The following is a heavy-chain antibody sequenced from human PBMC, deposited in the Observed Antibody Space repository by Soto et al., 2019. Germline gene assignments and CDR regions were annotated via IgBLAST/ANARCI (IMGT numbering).Heavy chain of an antibody. CDR1: GFTFSSYW. CDR2: IKQDGSEK. CDR3: ARDNRPAMGDYIWGSYRYPYY. D-gene: IGHD3-16*02. Sequence: EVQLVESGGGLVQPGGSLRLSCAASGFTFSSYWMSWVRQAPGKGLEWVANIKQDGSEKYYVDSVKGRFTISRDNAKNSLYLKMNSLRAEDTAVYYCARDNRPAMGDYIWGSYRYPYYWGQGTLVTVSS. J-gene: IGHJ4*02. V-gene: IGHV3-7*01.